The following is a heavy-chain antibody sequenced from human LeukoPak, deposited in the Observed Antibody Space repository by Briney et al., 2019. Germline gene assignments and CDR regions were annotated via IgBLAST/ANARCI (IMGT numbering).Heavy chain of an antibody. CDR3: ARLPARGIAAAGSDY. CDR1: GFTFSSYW. V-gene: IGHV3-7*01. J-gene: IGHJ4*02. CDR2: IKQDGSEK. Sequence: PGGSLRLSCAASGFTFSSYWMSWVRQAPGKGLGWVANIKQDGSEKYYVDSVKGRFTISRDNAKNSLYLQMNSLRAEDTAVYYCARLPARGIAAAGSDYWGQGTLVTVSS. D-gene: IGHD6-13*01.